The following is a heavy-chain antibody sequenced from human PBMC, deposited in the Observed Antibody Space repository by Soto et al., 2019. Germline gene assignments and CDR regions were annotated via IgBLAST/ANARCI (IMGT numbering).Heavy chain of an antibody. CDR2: ISYDGSNK. D-gene: IGHD6-6*01. Sequence: ESGGGVVQPGRSLRLSCAASGFTFSSYAMHWVRQAPGKGLEWVAVISYDGSNKYYADSVKGRFTISRDNSKNTLYLQMNSLRAEDTAVYYCARDGIAARAIYYYYGMDVWGQGTTVTVSS. V-gene: IGHV3-30-3*01. CDR3: ARDGIAARAIYYYYGMDV. CDR1: GFTFSSYA. J-gene: IGHJ6*02.